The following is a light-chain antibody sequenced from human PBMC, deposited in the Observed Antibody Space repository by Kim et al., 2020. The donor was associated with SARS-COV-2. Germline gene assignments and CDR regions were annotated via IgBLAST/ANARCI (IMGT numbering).Light chain of an antibody. CDR2: DDN. CDR3: QSYDSSNQV. Sequence: GKTLTISCTRSSGGIASNDVQWYQQRPRSSPTTVIYDDNQRPSGVPDQFSCSIDSSSNPASLASSGLKTEDEADYYCQSYDSSNQVCGGGTQLIVL. CDR1: SGGIASND. V-gene: IGLV6-57*01. J-gene: IGLJ3*02.